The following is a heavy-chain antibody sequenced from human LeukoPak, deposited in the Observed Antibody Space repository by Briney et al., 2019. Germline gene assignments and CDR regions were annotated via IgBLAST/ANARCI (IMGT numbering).Heavy chain of an antibody. Sequence: PGGSLRLSCAASGFTFSSYAMSWVRQAPGKGLEWVSAISGSGGSTYYADSVKGRFTISRDNSKNTLYLQMNSLRAEDTAAYYCAKAILLWFGELLSGGDAFDIWGQGTMVTVSS. CDR2: ISGSGGST. V-gene: IGHV3-23*01. CDR3: AKAILLWFGELLSGGDAFDI. CDR1: GFTFSSYA. D-gene: IGHD3-10*01. J-gene: IGHJ3*02.